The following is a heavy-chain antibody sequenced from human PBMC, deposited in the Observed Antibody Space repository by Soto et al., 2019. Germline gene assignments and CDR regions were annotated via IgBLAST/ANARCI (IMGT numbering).Heavy chain of an antibody. J-gene: IGHJ6*02. CDR2: VKQDGSER. Sequence: EVQLVESGGDLVQPGGSLRLSCAASGFTFSSYWMSWVRQAPGKGLEWVATVKQDGSERYYVDSVKGRFTISRDNAKSSLYLQMNSLRAEDSAVYYCARDSGHSRPGPYRNSFYYYYGVDVWGQGTTVTVSS. V-gene: IGHV3-7*01. CDR1: GFTFSSYW. D-gene: IGHD4-4*01. CDR3: ARDSGHSRPGPYRNSFYYYYGVDV.